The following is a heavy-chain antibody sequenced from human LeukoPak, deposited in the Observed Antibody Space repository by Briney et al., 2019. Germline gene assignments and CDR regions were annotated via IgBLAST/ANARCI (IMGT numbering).Heavy chain of an antibody. CDR1: GFTFTSYS. V-gene: IGHV3-48*02. CDR2: ISSPSHGI. CDR3: VRDGDLLPEKRHGEY. Sequence: PGGSLRLSCVASGFTFTSYSMKWFRQPPGKGGEWVSWISSPSHGIYYADSVKGRFTTSRDTARNSIYLQMNSLRDEDTAVYYCVRDGDLLPEKRHGEYWGQGTLVTVSS. J-gene: IGHJ4*02. D-gene: IGHD5-24*01.